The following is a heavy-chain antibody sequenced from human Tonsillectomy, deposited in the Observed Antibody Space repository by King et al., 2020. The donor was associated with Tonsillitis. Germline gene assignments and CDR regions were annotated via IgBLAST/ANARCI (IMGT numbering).Heavy chain of an antibody. CDR3: ARVGEGGPSSYYGMDV. J-gene: IGHJ6*02. CDR2: IIPMFDRT. D-gene: IGHD3-16*01. Sequence: QLVQSGAEVKKPGSSVKVSCKASGDTFSNYAISWVRQAPGQGLEWMGVIIPMFDRTNYAQKLQGRVTITADESRRTAYLELSSLRSEDTGVYYCARVGEGGPSSYYGMDVGGQGTTVTVSS. CDR1: GDTFSNYA. V-gene: IGHV1-69*01.